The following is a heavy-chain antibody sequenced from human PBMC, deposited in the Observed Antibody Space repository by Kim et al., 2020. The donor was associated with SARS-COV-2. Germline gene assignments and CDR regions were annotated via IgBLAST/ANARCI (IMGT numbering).Heavy chain of an antibody. J-gene: IGHJ6*02. CDR2: IYSGGST. Sequence: GGSLRLSCAASGFTVSSNYMNWVRQAPGKGLEWVSVIYSGGSTFYADSVKGRFTISRDNSKNTLYLQMNSLRAEDTAVYYCARDRDVYGMDVWGQGTTVTVSS. CDR1: GFTVSSNY. CDR3: ARDRDVYGMDV. V-gene: IGHV3-53*01.